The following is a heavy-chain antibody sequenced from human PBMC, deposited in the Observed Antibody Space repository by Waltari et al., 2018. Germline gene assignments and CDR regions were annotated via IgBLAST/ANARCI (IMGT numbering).Heavy chain of an antibody. CDR3: VRSLNFTSEF. J-gene: IGHJ3*01. V-gene: IGHV3-74*01. CDR1: GFTLPGHW. CDR2: IDTVGSVT. Sequence: EVRLAESGGGLVQPGGSLRLSWAAPGFTLPGHWMHWVRQAPGKGLGWVSHIDTVGSVTNYGDSVKGRFTISRDNAKNTLYLQMNSLRAEDTAVYYCVRSLNFTSEFWGQGTMVTVSS.